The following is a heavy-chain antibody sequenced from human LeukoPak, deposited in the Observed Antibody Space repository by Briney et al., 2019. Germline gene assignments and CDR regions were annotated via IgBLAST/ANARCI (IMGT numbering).Heavy chain of an antibody. D-gene: IGHD6-13*01. CDR2: TYYRSKWYN. CDR3: ARGRRVAAAGTVFDY. J-gene: IGHJ4*02. CDR1: GDSVSSNSAA. Sequence: SQTLSLTCAISGDSVSSNSAAWNWIRQSPSRGLEWLGRTYYRSKWYNDYAVSVKSRTTINPDTSKNQFSLQLNSVTPEDTAVYYCARGRRVAAAGTVFDYWGQGTLVTVSS. V-gene: IGHV6-1*01.